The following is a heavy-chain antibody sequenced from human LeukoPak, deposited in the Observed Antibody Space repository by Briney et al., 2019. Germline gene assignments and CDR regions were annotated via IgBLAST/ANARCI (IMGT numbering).Heavy chain of an antibody. V-gene: IGHV3-9*01. CDR2: ISWNSDFI. D-gene: IGHD3-10*01. CDR3: AKSHGAGRYYPLEY. J-gene: IGHJ4*02. CDR1: GFNFDAYT. Sequence: GGSLRLSCAASGFNFDAYTMHWVRQPPGKGLEWVSGISWNSDFIVYGDSVKGRFTISRDNAKNSLYLQMNSLRAEDTALYYCAKSHGAGRYYPLEYWGQGTLLTVSS.